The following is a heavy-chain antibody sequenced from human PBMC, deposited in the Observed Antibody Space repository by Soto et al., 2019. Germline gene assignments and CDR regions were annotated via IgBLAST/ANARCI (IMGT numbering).Heavy chain of an antibody. V-gene: IGHV1-69*12. Sequence: QVQLVQSGAEVKKPGSSVKVSCKASGGTFSSYAISWVRQAPGQGLEWMGGIIPIFGTANYAQKFQGRVTITADESTSTAYMELSSLRSEDTAVYYGARVDTYQGYLVATPEPADYYYYGMDVWGQGTTVTVSS. CDR3: ARVDTYQGYLVATPEPADYYYYGMDV. J-gene: IGHJ6*01. D-gene: IGHD5-12*01. CDR2: IIPIFGTA. CDR1: GGTFSSYA.